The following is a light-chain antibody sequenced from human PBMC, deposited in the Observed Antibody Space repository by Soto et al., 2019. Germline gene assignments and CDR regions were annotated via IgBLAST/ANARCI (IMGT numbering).Light chain of an antibody. J-gene: IGKJ1*01. Sequence: EIVMTQSPATMYVSPGERATLSCRASQSISTSLAWYQQKPGQAPSLLIYGASTRATGIPARFSGSGSGTEFTLTISSLKSEDFAVYYCQQYNVWPPWTFGQGTRVDLK. CDR1: QSISTS. V-gene: IGKV3-15*01. CDR3: QQYNVWPPWT. CDR2: GAS.